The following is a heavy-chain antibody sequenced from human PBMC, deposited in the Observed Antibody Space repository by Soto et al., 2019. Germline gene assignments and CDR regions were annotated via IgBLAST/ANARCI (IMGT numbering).Heavy chain of an antibody. D-gene: IGHD5-18*01. V-gene: IGHV5-51*01. Sequence: PGESLKISCKGSGYSFSSYWIGWVRQMPGKGLEWMGIIYPGDSDTRYSPSFQGQVTISADKSISTAYLQWSSLKASDTAMYYCARGKDTAMVYYYYGMDVWGQGTTVTVSS. CDR3: ARGKDTAMVYYYYGMDV. CDR1: GYSFSSYW. J-gene: IGHJ6*02. CDR2: IYPGDSDT.